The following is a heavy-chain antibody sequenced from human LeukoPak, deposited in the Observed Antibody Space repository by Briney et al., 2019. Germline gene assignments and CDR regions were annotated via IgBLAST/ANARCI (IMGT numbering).Heavy chain of an antibody. CDR3: AKDLYSSGAGYFDY. CDR1: GFTFDDYA. V-gene: IGHV3-9*01. J-gene: IGHJ4*02. Sequence: LPGGSLRLSCAASGFTFDDYAMHWVRQAPGKGLEWVSGISWNSGSIGYADSVKGRFTISRDNAKNSLYLQMNSLRAEDTALYYCAKDLYSSGAGYFDYWGQRTLVTVSS. D-gene: IGHD6-19*01. CDR2: ISWNSGSI.